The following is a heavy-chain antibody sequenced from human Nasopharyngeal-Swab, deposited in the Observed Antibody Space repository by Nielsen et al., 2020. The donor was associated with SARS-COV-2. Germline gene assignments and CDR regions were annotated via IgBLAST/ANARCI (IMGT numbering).Heavy chain of an antibody. D-gene: IGHD4-11*01. J-gene: IGHJ4*02. CDR3: GRLTKTTVTRRLYFDY. V-gene: IGHV4-39*02. Sequence: SETLSLTCTVSGGSLSSSNYYWGWIRQPPGKGLEWIGTVSYSGPTYYNPSLKSRVTMSVDTSKNPFSLRLTSVTAADTAVYYCGRLTKTTVTRRLYFDYWGQGTLVTVSS. CDR2: VSYSGPT. CDR1: GGSLSSSNYY.